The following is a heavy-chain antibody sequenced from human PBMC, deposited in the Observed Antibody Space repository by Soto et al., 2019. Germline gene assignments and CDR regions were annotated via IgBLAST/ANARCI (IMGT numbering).Heavy chain of an antibody. J-gene: IGHJ5*02. Sequence: TGGSLRLSCAASGFTFSSYSMNWVRQAPGKGLEWVSSISSSSSYIYYADSVKGRFTISRDNAKNSLYLQMNSLRAEDTAVYYCARGWQQLNWFDPWGQGTLVTVSS. V-gene: IGHV3-21*01. D-gene: IGHD6-13*01. CDR1: GFTFSSYS. CDR3: ARGWQQLNWFDP. CDR2: ISSSSSYI.